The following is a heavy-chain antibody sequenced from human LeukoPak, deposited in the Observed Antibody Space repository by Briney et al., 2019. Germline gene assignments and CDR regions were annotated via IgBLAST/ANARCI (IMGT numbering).Heavy chain of an antibody. J-gene: IGHJ4*02. V-gene: IGHV3-30-3*01. Sequence: GGSLRLSCAASGFTFSSYAMHWVRQAPGKGLEWVAVISYDGSNKFYVDSVKGRFTISRDNSKNTLYLQMNSLRAEDTAVYYCARVYQSTSGRAIDYWGQGTLVTVSS. D-gene: IGHD2-2*01. CDR1: GFTFSSYA. CDR3: ARVYQSTSGRAIDY. CDR2: ISYDGSNK.